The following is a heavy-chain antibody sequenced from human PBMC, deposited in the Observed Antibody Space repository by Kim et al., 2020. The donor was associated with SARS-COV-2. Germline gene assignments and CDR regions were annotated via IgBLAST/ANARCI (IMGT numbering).Heavy chain of an antibody. D-gene: IGHD3-9*01. V-gene: IGHV3-30*18. Sequence: GGSLRLSCAASGFTFSSYGMHWVRQAPGKGLEWVAVISYDGSNKYYADSVKGRFTISRDNSKNTLYLQMNSLRAEDTAVYYCAKGGLYDILTGYYVRGFDYCGQGTLVTVSS. CDR1: GFTFSSYG. J-gene: IGHJ4*02. CDR3: AKGGLYDILTGYYVRGFDY. CDR2: ISYDGSNK.